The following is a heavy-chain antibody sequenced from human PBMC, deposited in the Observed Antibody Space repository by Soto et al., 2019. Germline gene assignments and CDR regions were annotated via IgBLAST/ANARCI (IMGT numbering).Heavy chain of an antibody. CDR3: ARSGVGGMGV. V-gene: IGHV3-7*01. Sequence: EVQLVESGGGLVQPGGSLRLSCAASGFTFSRFWMNWVRQAPGEGLEWVANMKQDGSEKYYADSEKGRFTISRDNAKNSLNLQMNSLSAEDPAVYYCARSGVGGMGVWGQGTTVTVSS. CDR2: MKQDGSEK. J-gene: IGHJ6*02. D-gene: IGHD1-26*01. CDR1: GFTFSRFW.